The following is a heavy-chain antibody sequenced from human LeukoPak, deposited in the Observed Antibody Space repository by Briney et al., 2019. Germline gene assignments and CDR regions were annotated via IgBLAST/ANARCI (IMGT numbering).Heavy chain of an antibody. V-gene: IGHV4-59*12. D-gene: IGHD3-10*01. Sequence: SETLSLTCTVSGGSISSYYWSWIRQPPGKGLEWIGYIYYSGSTNYNPSLKSRVTISVDTSKNQFSLKLSSVTAADTAVYYCARGKGYYGSGRRYYYYGMDVWGQGTTVTVSS. J-gene: IGHJ6*02. CDR3: ARGKGYYGSGRRYYYYGMDV. CDR2: IYYSGST. CDR1: GGSISSYY.